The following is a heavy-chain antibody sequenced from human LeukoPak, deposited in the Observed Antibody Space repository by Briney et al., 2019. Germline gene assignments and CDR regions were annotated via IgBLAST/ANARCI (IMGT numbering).Heavy chain of an antibody. V-gene: IGHV4-59*01. J-gene: IGHJ4*02. D-gene: IGHD4-17*01. CDR1: GGSISSYY. CDR2: IYYSGST. CDR3: ARAGSSTVTTYDY. Sequence: SEILSLTCTVSGGSISSYYWSWIRQPPGKGLEWIGYIYYSGSTNYNPSLKSRVTISVDTSKNQFSLKLSSVTAADTAVYYCARAGSSTVTTYDYWGQGTLVTVSS.